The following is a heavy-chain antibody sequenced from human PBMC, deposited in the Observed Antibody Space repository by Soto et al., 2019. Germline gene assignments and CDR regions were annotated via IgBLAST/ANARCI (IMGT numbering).Heavy chain of an antibody. CDR1: GFTFSSYS. J-gene: IGHJ3*02. D-gene: IGHD2-15*01. Sequence: GGSLRLSCAASGFTFSSYSMNWVRQAPGKGLEWVSSISSSSSYIYYADSVKGRFTISRDNAKNSLYLQMNSLRAEDTAVYYCARPAGMFEVVAADDAFDIWGQGTMVTVSS. CDR3: ARPAGMFEVVAADDAFDI. CDR2: ISSSSSYI. V-gene: IGHV3-21*01.